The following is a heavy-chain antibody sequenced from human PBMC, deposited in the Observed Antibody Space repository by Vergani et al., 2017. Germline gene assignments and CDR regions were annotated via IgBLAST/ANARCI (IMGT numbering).Heavy chain of an antibody. Sequence: EVQLLESGGDLVQPGGSLRLSCAASGFTVSSNYMSWVRQAPGKGLEWVSVIYSGGSTYYADSVKGRFTISRDNSKNTLYLQMNSLRAEDTAVYYCAKGGEDIVVVPAAIGHDWFDPWGQGTLVTVSS. V-gene: IGHV3-66*02. CDR1: GFTVSSNY. J-gene: IGHJ5*02. CDR2: IYSGGST. CDR3: AKGGEDIVVVPAAIGHDWFDP. D-gene: IGHD2-2*01.